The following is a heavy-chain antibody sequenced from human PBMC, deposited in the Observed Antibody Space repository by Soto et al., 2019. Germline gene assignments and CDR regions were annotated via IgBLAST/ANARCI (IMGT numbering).Heavy chain of an antibody. CDR3: ARDSIPPLTYYDSSGYRFNWFDP. D-gene: IGHD3-22*01. CDR1: GFTFSSKW. V-gene: IGHV3-7*01. Sequence: GGSLRLSCEASGFTFSSKWMTWVRQVSGKGLEWVANINQDATQKYYVDSVKGRFTISRDNAKNSLYLQMNSLRVEDTAVYYCARDSIPPLTYYDSSGYRFNWFDPWGQGTLVTVSS. J-gene: IGHJ5*02. CDR2: INQDATQK.